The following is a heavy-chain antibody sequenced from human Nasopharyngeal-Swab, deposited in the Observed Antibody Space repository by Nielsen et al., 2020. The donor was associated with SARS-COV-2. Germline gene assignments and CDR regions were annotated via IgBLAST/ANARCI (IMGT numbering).Heavy chain of an antibody. CDR2: INTNTGNP. CDR1: GYTFTSYA. D-gene: IGHD3-3*01. J-gene: IGHJ6*02. CDR3: ARLPLDPYYDFWSGLGMDV. V-gene: IGHV7-4-1*02. Sequence: ASVKVSCKASGYTFTSYAMNWVRQAPGQGLEWMGWINTNTGNPTYAQGFTGRFVFSLDTSVSTAYLQISSLKAEDTAVYYCARLPLDPYYDFWSGLGMDVWGQGTTVTVSS.